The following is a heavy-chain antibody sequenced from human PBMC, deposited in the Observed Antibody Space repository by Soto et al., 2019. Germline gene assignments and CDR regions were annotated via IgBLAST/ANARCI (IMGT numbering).Heavy chain of an antibody. D-gene: IGHD3-3*01. CDR1: GFSFGSYA. Sequence: GGSLRLSCAASGFSFGSYALSWVRQAPGRGLEWVSTISGSDGKTFYADSVKGRFSISRDTSQSTLYLQMNSLRADDTAMYYCARWSYLDYWGQGTRVTVSS. CDR3: ARWSYLDY. CDR2: ISGSDGKT. J-gene: IGHJ4*02. V-gene: IGHV3-23*01.